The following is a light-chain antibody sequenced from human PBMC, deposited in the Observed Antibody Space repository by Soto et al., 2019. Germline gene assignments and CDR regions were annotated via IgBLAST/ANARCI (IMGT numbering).Light chain of an antibody. CDR2: DAS. CDR1: QSISSW. J-gene: IGKJ1*01. CDR3: QQYSSSSEWT. Sequence: DIQMTQSPSTLSASVGDRVTITCRASQSISSWLAWYQQKPGKAPKLLIYDASSLESGVPSRFSGSGSGTEFTLTISSLRPDDFATYYCQQYSSSSEWTFGQGTKVDIK. V-gene: IGKV1-5*01.